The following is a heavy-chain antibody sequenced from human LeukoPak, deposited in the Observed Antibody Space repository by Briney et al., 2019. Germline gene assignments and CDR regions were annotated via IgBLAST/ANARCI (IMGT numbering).Heavy chain of an antibody. CDR2: IYHSGST. Sequence: SETLSLTCTVSGDSINSLDLWSWVRQPPGKGLEWIGEIYHSGSTNYNPSLKSRVTISVDKSKNQFSLKLSSVTAADTAVYYCARADFWSGYYTLGPWGQGTLVTVSS. CDR3: ARADFWSGYYTLGP. CDR1: GDSINSLDL. V-gene: IGHV4-4*02. J-gene: IGHJ5*02. D-gene: IGHD3-3*01.